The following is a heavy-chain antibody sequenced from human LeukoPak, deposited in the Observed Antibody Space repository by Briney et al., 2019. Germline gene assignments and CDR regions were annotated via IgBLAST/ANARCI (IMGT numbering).Heavy chain of an antibody. J-gene: IGHJ4*02. CDR2: ISSRSDTI. CDR1: GFTFSSYP. CDR3: ASPTRPSGY. D-gene: IGHD3-10*01. V-gene: IGHV3-48*01. Sequence: PGGSLRLSCAASGFTFSSYPMNWVRQAPGKGLEWISYISSRSDTIYYADSVRGRFTISRDNANNSLYLQMNSLRADDTALYYCASPTRPSGYWGQGTLVTVSS.